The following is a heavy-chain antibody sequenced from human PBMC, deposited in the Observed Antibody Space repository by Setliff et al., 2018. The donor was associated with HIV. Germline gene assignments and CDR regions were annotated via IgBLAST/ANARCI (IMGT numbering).Heavy chain of an antibody. D-gene: IGHD7-27*01. CDR3: ARDVAGVLGTYYYGMDV. J-gene: IGHJ6*02. V-gene: IGHV1-3*01. CDR2: INAGNGNT. Sequence: ASVKVSCKASGYTFTSYAMHWVRQAPGQRLEWMGCINAGNGNTNYAQKLQGRVTMTTDTSTSTAYMELRSLRSDDTAVYYCARDVAGVLGTYYYGMDVWGQGTTVTVSS. CDR1: GYTFTSYA.